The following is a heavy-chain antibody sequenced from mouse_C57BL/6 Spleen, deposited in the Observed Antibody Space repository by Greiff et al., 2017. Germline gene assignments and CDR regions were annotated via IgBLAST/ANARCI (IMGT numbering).Heavy chain of an antibody. CDR1: GYTFTSYG. D-gene: IGHD2-3*01. J-gene: IGHJ1*03. CDR2: IYPRSGNT. V-gene: IGHV1-81*01. Sequence: VQLQESGAELARPGASVKLSCKASGYTFTSYGISWVKQRTGQGLEWIGEIYPRSGNTYYNEKFKGKATLTADKSSSTAYMELRSLTSEDSAVYFCAIGGWLLRWYFDVWGTGTTVTVSS. CDR3: AIGGWLLRWYFDV.